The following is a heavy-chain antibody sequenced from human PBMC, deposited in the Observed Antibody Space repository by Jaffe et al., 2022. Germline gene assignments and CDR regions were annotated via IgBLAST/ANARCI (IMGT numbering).Heavy chain of an antibody. J-gene: IGHJ4*02. Sequence: QVQLQQWGAGLLKPSETLSLTCAVYGGSFSGYYWSWIRQPPGKGLEWIGEINHSGSTNYNPSLKSRVTISVDTSKNQFSLKLSSVTAADTAVYYCARAPFFWSGSPFDYWGQGTLVTVSS. CDR3: ARAPFFWSGSPFDY. V-gene: IGHV4-34*01. D-gene: IGHD3-3*01. CDR1: GGSFSGYY. CDR2: INHSGST.